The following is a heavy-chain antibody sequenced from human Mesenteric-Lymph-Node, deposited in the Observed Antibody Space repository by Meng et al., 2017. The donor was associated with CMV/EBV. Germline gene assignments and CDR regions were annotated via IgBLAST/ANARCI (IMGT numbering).Heavy chain of an antibody. CDR3: ARGTYGGNSAYYYGMGV. V-gene: IGHV3-11*01. Sequence: GGSLRLSCAVSGFIFSDYYMRWIRQAPEKGLEWVSYISSSGTTIYHADSVKGRFTISRDNAKISLYLQMNSLGAEDTAVYYCARGTYGGNSAYYYGMGVWGHGTTVTVSS. CDR1: GFIFSDYY. J-gene: IGHJ6*02. CDR2: ISSSGTTI. D-gene: IGHD4-23*01.